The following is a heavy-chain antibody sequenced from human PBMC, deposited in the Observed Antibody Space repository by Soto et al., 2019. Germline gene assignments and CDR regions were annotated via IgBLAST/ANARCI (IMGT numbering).Heavy chain of an antibody. CDR1: GFTFSSYA. J-gene: IGHJ4*02. CDR3: AKDITMIVVVSYPEPDY. V-gene: IGHV3-23*01. CDR2: ISGSGGST. D-gene: IGHD3-22*01. Sequence: SRRLSCAASGFTFSSYAMIWVRQAPGKVLDWVSSISGSGGSTYYADSVKGRFAISRDNSKNTLYLQMNSLRAEDTAVYYCAKDITMIVVVSYPEPDYWGQGTLVTVSS.